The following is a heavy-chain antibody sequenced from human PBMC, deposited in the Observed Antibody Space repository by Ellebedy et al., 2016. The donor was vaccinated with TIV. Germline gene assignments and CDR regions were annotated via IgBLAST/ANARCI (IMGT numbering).Heavy chain of an antibody. CDR1: GGSISSYY. V-gene: IGHV4-59*01. J-gene: IGHJ6*02. CDR2: IYYSGST. D-gene: IGHD2-15*01. Sequence: MPSETLSLTCTVSGGSISSYYWSWIRQPPGKGLEWIGYIYYSGSTNYNPSLKSRVTISVDTSKNQFSLKLSSVTAAETAVYYCARAGWWYPAAYGMDVWGQGTTVTVSS. CDR3: ARAGWWYPAAYGMDV.